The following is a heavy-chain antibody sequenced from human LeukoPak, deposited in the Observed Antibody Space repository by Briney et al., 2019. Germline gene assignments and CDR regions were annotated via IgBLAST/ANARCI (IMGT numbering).Heavy chain of an antibody. CDR1: GFTFSSYD. V-gene: IGHV3-13*01. CDR3: ARDLGYSSGQYGMDV. J-gene: IGHJ6*02. Sequence: GSLRLSCAASGFTFSSYDMHWVRHATGKGLEWVSAIGTAGDTYYPGSVKGRFTISRENAKNSLYLQMNSPRAGDTAVYYCARDLGYSSGQYGMDVWGQGTTVTVSS. D-gene: IGHD6-19*01. CDR2: IGTAGDT.